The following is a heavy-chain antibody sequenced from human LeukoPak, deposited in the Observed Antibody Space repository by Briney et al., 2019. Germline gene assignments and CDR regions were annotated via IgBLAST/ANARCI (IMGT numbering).Heavy chain of an antibody. D-gene: IGHD6-19*01. CDR1: GFSLWRHG. J-gene: IGHJ3*02. CDR3: AREQATSGAAGAFDI. Sequence: PGGSLRLSCETSGFSLWRHGMHWVRQAPGKGLERVGVSWYGGSDYADSVKGRFTVSRDIFKNTMYLQMNSLRVEDTALYYCAREQATSGAAGAFDIWGQGTVVTVSS. V-gene: IGHV3-33*01. CDR2: SWYGGSD.